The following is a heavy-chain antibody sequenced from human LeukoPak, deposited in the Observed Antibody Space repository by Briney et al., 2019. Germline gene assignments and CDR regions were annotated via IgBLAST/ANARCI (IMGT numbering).Heavy chain of an antibody. CDR1: GFTLSSFS. D-gene: IGHD1-14*01. V-gene: IGHV3-64*02. Sequence: GGSLRLSCAASGFTLSSFSMHWVRQSPGRGLKYVSAINYKGGTTYYADSVKGRFTISRDNSKNTLYLQMASLRDEDMGVYYCARVGPETAFDYWGQGTQVTVSS. CDR3: ARVGPETAFDY. J-gene: IGHJ4*02. CDR2: INYKGGTT.